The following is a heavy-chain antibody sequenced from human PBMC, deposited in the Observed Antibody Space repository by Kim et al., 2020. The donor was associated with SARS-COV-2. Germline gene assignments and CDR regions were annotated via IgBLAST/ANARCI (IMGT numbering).Heavy chain of an antibody. V-gene: IGHV4-34*01. CDR2: INHSGST. J-gene: IGHJ4*02. CDR1: GGSFSGYY. CDR3: ARDYYYDSSGYYTYDY. Sequence: SETLSLTCAVYGGSFSGYYWSWIRQPPGKGLEWIGEINHSGSTNYNPSLKSRVTISVDTSKNQFSLKLSSVTAADTAVYYCARDYYYDSSGYYTYDYWGQGTLVTVSS. D-gene: IGHD3-22*01.